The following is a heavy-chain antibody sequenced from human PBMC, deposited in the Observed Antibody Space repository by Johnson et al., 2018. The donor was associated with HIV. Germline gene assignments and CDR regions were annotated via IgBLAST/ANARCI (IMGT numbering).Heavy chain of an antibody. CDR3: ARGPGFLGAFDI. Sequence: QVQLVESGGGLVKPGGSLRLSCAASGFTFSSYGMHWVRQAPGKGLEWVAVISYDGSNKYYADSVKGRFTISRDNSKNTLYLQMNSLRAEDTAVYYCARGPGFLGAFDIWGQGTMVTVSS. J-gene: IGHJ3*02. CDR2: ISYDGSNK. D-gene: IGHD2-21*01. CDR1: GFTFSSYG. V-gene: IGHV3-30*03.